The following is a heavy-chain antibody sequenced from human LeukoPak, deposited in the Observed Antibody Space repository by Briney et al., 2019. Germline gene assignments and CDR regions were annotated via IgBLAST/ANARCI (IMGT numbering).Heavy chain of an antibody. CDR1: GFTFSSYS. D-gene: IGHD6-13*01. J-gene: IGHJ6*03. Sequence: PGGSLRLSCAASGFTFSSYSMNWVRQAPGKGLEWVSYISSSSSTIYYADSVKGRFTISRDNAKNSLYLQMNSLRAEDTAVYYCARAYREQQLPYYYYYYMDVWGKGTTVTVSS. V-gene: IGHV3-48*01. CDR3: ARAYREQQLPYYYYYYMDV. CDR2: ISSSSSTI.